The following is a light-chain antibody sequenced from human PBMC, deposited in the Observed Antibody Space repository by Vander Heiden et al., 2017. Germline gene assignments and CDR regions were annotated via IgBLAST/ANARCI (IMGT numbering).Light chain of an antibody. Sequence: EIVMTQSPATLSVSPGGRATLSCRASQSDSSNLAWYQQKPGQAPRLLIYGASTRATGIPARFSGSGSGTEFTLTISSLQSEDFAVYYCQQYNNWPPWTFGQGTKVEIK. CDR2: GAS. CDR3: QQYNNWPPWT. CDR1: QSDSSN. J-gene: IGKJ1*01. V-gene: IGKV3-15*01.